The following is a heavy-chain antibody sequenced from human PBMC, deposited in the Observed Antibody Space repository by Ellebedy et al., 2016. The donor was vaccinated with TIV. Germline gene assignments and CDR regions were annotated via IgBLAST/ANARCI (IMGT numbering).Heavy chain of an antibody. CDR1: GGSISSYY. CDR3: ARIFWNGDYYYGVDV. D-gene: IGHD1-1*01. Sequence: MPSETLSLTCTVSGGSISSYYWSWIRQPPGKGLEWSGDNYYSGSTNYNPSLKSRVTISVDTSKNQFSLKLHSVTAADTAVYYCARIFWNGDYYYGVDVWGQGTTVTVSS. J-gene: IGHJ6*02. V-gene: IGHV4-59*01. CDR2: NYYSGST.